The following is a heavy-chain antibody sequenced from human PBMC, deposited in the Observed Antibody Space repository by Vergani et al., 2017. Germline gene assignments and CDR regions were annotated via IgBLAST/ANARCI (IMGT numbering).Heavy chain of an antibody. J-gene: IGHJ4*02. Sequence: QVQLQESGPGLVKPSQTLSLTCTVSGGSISSGDYYWSWIRQPPGKGLEWIGYIYYSGSTYSNPSLKSRVTMSEDTSKNQFSLNLTSVTAADTAVYFCARGSCLGGSCYKPLFDDWGQGILVTVSS. D-gene: IGHD2-15*01. CDR1: GGSISSGDYY. V-gene: IGHV4-30-4*01. CDR2: IYYSGST. CDR3: ARGSCLGGSCYKPLFDD.